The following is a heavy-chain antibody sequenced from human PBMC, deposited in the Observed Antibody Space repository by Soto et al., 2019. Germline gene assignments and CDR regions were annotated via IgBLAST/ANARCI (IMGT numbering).Heavy chain of an antibody. J-gene: IGHJ3*02. V-gene: IGHV3-33*01. D-gene: IGHD1-26*01. CDR2: IWYDGSNK. Sequence: GGSLRLSCAASGFTFSSYGMHWVRQAPGKGLEWVAVIWYDGSNKYYADSVKGRFTISRDNSKNTLYLQMNSLRAEDTAVYYCAREWCGSYYVLPHCPPRGAFDIWGQGTMVTVSS. CDR1: GFTFSSYG. CDR3: AREWCGSYYVLPHCPPRGAFDI.